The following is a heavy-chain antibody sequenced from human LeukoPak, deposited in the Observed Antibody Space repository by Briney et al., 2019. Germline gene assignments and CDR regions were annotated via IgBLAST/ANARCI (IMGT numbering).Heavy chain of an antibody. Sequence: SETLSLTCTVSSGSISSGNYYWSWIRQPAGKGLEWVGRIYNNGSTNYNPSLKSRVTMSIDASKNQFSLKMSYVTAADTAVYYCARDGSYSNHPSVDAFDIWGQGTLVTVSS. CDR1: SGSISSGNYY. V-gene: IGHV4-61*02. D-gene: IGHD4-11*01. J-gene: IGHJ3*02. CDR2: IYNNGST. CDR3: ARDGSYSNHPSVDAFDI.